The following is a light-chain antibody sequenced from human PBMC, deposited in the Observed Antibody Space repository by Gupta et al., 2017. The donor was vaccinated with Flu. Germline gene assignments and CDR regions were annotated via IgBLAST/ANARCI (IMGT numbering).Light chain of an antibody. CDR1: QSVSSNY. CDR2: AAS. Sequence: EIVLTQSPGTLSLSPGERATLSCRASQSVSSNYLEWYQQKPGQAPRLIIYAASSSAIGIPDRFSGSGYGKDFTLTSSRRDTEDFAVYYWQPDASSRTFGQGTKVEIK. V-gene: IGKV3-20*01. CDR3: QPDASSRT. J-gene: IGKJ1*01.